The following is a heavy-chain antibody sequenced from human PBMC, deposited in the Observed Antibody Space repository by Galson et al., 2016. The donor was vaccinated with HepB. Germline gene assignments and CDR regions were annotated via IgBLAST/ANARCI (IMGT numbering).Heavy chain of an antibody. CDR2: ISHDGSDK. D-gene: IGHD3-16*01. J-gene: IGHJ4*02. CDR3: AKGWEDGSYVSYLDF. Sequence: SLRLSCAASGFTFSDYCMHWVRQAPGKGLGWVALISHDGSDKYYPESVRGRFTISRDNAKNTLYLQMNSLRAEDTAVYYCAKGWEDGSYVSYLDFGGQATVVTVS. V-gene: IGHV3-30*18. CDR1: GFTFSDYC.